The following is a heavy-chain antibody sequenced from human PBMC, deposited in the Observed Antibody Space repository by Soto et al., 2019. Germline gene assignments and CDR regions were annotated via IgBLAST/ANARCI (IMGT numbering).Heavy chain of an antibody. CDR2: IIPILGIA. CDR1: GGTFSSYT. Sequence: QVQLVQSGAEVKKPGSSVKVSCKASGGTFSSYTITWVRQAPGQGLEWMGRIIPILGIANYAQKFQGRVTITADKSTGTAYIELSRLRSEDTAVYYCLNIPHYWGQGTLVTVSS. V-gene: IGHV1-69*02. CDR3: LNIPHY. J-gene: IGHJ4*02.